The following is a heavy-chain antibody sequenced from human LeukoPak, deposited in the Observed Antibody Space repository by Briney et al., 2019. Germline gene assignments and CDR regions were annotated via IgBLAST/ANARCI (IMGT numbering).Heavy chain of an antibody. Sequence: SETLSLTCTVSGGSISNSNYYWGWVRQPPGKGLEWIGTIFYTGRTYYTPSLMSRVTISVDTSENQFSLRLSYVTAADTAMYFCMRHEEEDRYNAKPFDFWGQGTQVTVSS. V-gene: IGHV4-39*01. CDR1: GGSISNSNYY. J-gene: IGHJ4*02. D-gene: IGHD5-24*01. CDR3: MRHEEEDRYNAKPFDF. CDR2: IFYTGRT.